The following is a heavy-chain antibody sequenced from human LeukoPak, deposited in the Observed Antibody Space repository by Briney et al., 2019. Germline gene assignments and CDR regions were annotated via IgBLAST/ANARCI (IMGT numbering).Heavy chain of an antibody. CDR3: ARDQKHGYTYGYPLDY. CDR1: GFTFSSYG. V-gene: IGHV3-23*01. Sequence: PGGTLRLSCAASGFTFSSYGMSWVRQDPGKGLEWVSAISGSGGTTYYADSVKGRFTISRDNAKNSLYLQMNSLRDEDTAVYYCARDQKHGYTYGYPLDYWGQGTLVTVSS. CDR2: ISGSGGTT. J-gene: IGHJ4*02. D-gene: IGHD5-18*01.